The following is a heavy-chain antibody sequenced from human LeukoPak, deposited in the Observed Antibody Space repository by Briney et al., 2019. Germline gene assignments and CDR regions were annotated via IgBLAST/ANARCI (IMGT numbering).Heavy chain of an antibody. J-gene: IGHJ4*02. D-gene: IGHD3-22*01. CDR2: ITAIFRTT. Sequence: GASVKVSCKASGYTFTSYYTHWVRQAPGQGLEWMGGITAIFRTTNYAQKFQGRVTITADESMSTIYMELSSLRSGDTAVYYCARHSGYHSTMYLDYWGQGTLVTVSS. CDR1: GYTFTSYY. CDR3: ARHSGYHSTMYLDY. V-gene: IGHV1-69*13.